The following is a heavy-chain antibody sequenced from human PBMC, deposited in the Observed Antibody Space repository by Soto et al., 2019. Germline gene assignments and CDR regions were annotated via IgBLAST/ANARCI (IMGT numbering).Heavy chain of an antibody. CDR1: GLTLRGYV. CDR3: AKTIRGGYSSSWYYFDY. J-gene: IGHJ4*02. D-gene: IGHD6-13*01. V-gene: IGHV3-23*01. Sequence: GGSLRLSCAASGLTLRGYVMSWVRQAPGKGLEWVSAISGSGGSTYYADSVKGRFTISRGNSKNTLYLQMNSLRAEDTAVYYCAKTIRGGYSSSWYYFDYWGQGTLVTVSS. CDR2: ISGSGGST.